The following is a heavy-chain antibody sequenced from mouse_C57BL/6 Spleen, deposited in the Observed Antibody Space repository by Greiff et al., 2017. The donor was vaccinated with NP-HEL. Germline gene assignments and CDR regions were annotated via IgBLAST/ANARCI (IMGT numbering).Heavy chain of an antibody. CDR2: IDPEDGAT. D-gene: IGHD1-1*01. J-gene: IGHJ2*01. Sequence: EVKLQESGAELVRPGASVKLSCTASGFNIKDYYMHWVKQRPEQGLEWIGRIDPEDGATEYAPKFQGKATMTADTSSNTAYLPLSSLTSEDTAVYYCTTFITTVYFDYWGQGTTLTVSS. V-gene: IGHV14-1*01. CDR3: TTFITTVYFDY. CDR1: GFNIKDYY.